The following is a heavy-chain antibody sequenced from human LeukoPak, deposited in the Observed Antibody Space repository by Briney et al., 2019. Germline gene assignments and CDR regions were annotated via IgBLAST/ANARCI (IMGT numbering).Heavy chain of an antibody. V-gene: IGHV4-30-2*01. D-gene: IGHD3-10*01. J-gene: IGHJ3*02. CDR3: ASSSITMVRGVSDAFDI. Sequence: SETLSLTCTVSGGSISSGGYYWSWNRQPPGKGLEWIGYIYHSGSTYYNPSLKSRVTISVDRSKNQFSLKLSSVTAADTAVYYCASSSITMVRGVSDAFDIWGQGTMVTVSS. CDR1: GGSISSGGYY. CDR2: IYHSGST.